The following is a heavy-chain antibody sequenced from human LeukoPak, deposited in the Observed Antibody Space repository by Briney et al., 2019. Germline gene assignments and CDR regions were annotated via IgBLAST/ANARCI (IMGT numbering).Heavy chain of an antibody. V-gene: IGHV5-10-1*01. CDR2: IDPSDSYT. Sequence: GESLRISCKGSGYSFTSYWISWVRQMSGKGLEWMGRIDPSDSYTNYSPSFQGHVTISADKSISTAYLQWSSLKASDTAMYYCAITYSSSWDEYFQHWGQGTLVTVSS. D-gene: IGHD6-13*01. CDR1: GYSFTSYW. CDR3: AITYSSSWDEYFQH. J-gene: IGHJ1*01.